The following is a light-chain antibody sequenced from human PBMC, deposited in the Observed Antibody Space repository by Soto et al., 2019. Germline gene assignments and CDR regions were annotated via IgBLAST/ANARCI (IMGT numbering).Light chain of an antibody. CDR3: QQRSNWPPTFT. Sequence: EIVLTQSPSTLSLSPGARATLSFRATQSVSSYLAWYQQKPGQAPMLLIYDASNRATGIPAMFIGSGSCTDFALNISSPAPQDFAVYYGQQRSNWPPTFTFGPGTKVDIK. V-gene: IGKV3-11*01. CDR1: QSVSSY. CDR2: DAS. J-gene: IGKJ3*01.